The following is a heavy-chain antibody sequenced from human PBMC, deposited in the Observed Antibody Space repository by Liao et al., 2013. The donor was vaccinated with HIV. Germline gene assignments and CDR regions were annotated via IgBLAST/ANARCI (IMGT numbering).Heavy chain of an antibody. V-gene: IGHV4-59*01. J-gene: IGHJ3*02. CDR2: IYYSGST. CDR3: ASWTGAFDAFDI. CDR1: GGSISSYY. Sequence: QVQLQESGPGLVKPSETLSLTCTVSGGSISSYYWSWIRQPPGKGLEWIGYIYYSGSTNYNPSLKSRVTISVDTSKNQFSLKLSSVTAADTAVYYCASWTGAFDAFDIWAKGQWSPSLQ. D-gene: IGHD3/OR15-3a*01.